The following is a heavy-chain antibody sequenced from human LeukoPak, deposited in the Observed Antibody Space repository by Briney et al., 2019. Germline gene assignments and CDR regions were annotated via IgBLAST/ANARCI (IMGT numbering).Heavy chain of an antibody. Sequence: SQTLSLTCTVSGGSISSGGYYWSWIRQHPGKGLELIGYIYYSGSTYYNPSLKSRATISVDTSKNQFSLKLSSVTAADTAVYYCARTRGYSGYDSPRFDYWGQGTLVTVSS. CDR3: ARTRGYSGYDSPRFDY. CDR2: IYYSGST. V-gene: IGHV4-31*03. CDR1: GGSISSGGYY. D-gene: IGHD5-12*01. J-gene: IGHJ4*02.